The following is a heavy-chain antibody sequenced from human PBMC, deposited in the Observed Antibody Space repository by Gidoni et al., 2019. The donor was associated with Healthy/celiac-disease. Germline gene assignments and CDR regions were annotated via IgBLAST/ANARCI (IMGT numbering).Heavy chain of an antibody. CDR3: ARLLSDDAFDI. J-gene: IGHJ3*02. Sequence: EVQLVESGGGLVQPGGSLRLSCAASGFTFSSYSMNWVRQAPGKGLEWVSYISSSSSTIYYADSVKGRFTISRDNAKNSLYLQMNSLRAEDTAVYYCARLLSDDAFDIWGQGTMVTVSS. CDR1: GFTFSSYS. D-gene: IGHD3-16*02. V-gene: IGHV3-48*01. CDR2: ISSSSSTI.